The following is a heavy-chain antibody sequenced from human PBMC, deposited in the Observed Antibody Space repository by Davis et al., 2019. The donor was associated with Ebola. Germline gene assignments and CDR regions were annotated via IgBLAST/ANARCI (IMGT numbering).Heavy chain of an antibody. V-gene: IGHV1-24*01. D-gene: IGHD4-17*01. CDR2: FDPEDGET. Sequence: AASVKVSCKVSAYTLTELSMHWVRQAPGKGLEWMGGFDPEDGETIYAQKFQGRVTMTEDTSTDTAYMELSSLRSEDTAVYYCATDLPSHDYGTLDYWGQGTLVTVSS. CDR3: ATDLPSHDYGTLDY. J-gene: IGHJ4*02. CDR1: AYTLTELS.